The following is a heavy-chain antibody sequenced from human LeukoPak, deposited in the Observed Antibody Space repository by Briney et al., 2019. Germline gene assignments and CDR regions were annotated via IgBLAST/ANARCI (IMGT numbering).Heavy chain of an antibody. D-gene: IGHD4-17*01. CDR3: AKESWPYSDVDY. J-gene: IGHJ4*02. V-gene: IGHV3-23*01. CDR1: GFTFSSYA. CDR2: ISGSGGNT. Sequence: GGSLRLSCTASGFTFSSYAMSWVRQTPGKGLEWVSAISGSGGNTYYADSVKGRFTISRDNSKNTLYLRMNSLRAEDTAVYYCAKESWPYSDVDYWGQGTLVTVSS.